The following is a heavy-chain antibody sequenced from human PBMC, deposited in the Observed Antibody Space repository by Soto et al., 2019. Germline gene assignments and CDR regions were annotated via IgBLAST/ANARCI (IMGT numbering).Heavy chain of an antibody. J-gene: IGHJ4*02. Sequence: GGSLRLSCAASEFTFSNYAMSWVRQAPGKGLERVSAISYGGSTTYYADSMKGRFTISRDSSKNTLYLQMNSLRAEDTAVYYCAKNPGYYYDSTGYHFDYWGQGTLVTVSS. CDR3: AKNPGYYYDSTGYHFDY. D-gene: IGHD3-22*01. V-gene: IGHV3-23*01. CDR1: EFTFSNYA. CDR2: ISYGGSTT.